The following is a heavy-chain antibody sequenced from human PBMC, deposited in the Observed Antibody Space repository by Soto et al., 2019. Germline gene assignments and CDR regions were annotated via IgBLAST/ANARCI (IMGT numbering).Heavy chain of an antibody. D-gene: IGHD5-12*01. CDR2: INPNGGVT. CDR1: GDSFNDYY. CDR3: AIKSGGATATLDYYYFYMDV. Sequence: QVQLVQSGAEVRKPGASVTVSCRSSGDSFNDYYIHWVRQAPGQGFEWMGWINPNGGVTKYAQKFQGWVSMTRDTSIRTVYMQLSRLRSDDTAVYYCAIKSGGATATLDYYYFYMDVWGTGTTVTVSS. V-gene: IGHV1-2*04. J-gene: IGHJ6*03.